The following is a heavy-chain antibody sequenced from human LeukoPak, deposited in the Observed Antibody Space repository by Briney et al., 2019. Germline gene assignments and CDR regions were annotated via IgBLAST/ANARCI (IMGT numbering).Heavy chain of an antibody. CDR3: ARVYCSGGSCYLAYFDS. D-gene: IGHD2-15*01. CDR2: IYTSGST. J-gene: IGHJ4*02. CDR1: GGSISSGSYY. V-gene: IGHV4-61*02. Sequence: PSETLSLTCTVSGGSISSGSYYWSWIRQPAGKGLEWIGRIYTSGSTNYNPSLKSRVTISVDTSKNQFSLKLSSVTAAGTAVYYCARVYCSGGSCYLAYFDSWGQGTLVTVSS.